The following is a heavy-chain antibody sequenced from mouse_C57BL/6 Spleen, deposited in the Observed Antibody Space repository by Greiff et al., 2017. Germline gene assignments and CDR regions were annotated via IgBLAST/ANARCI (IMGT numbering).Heavy chain of an antibody. CDR2: IDPSDSYT. Sequence: VQLQQPGAGLVKPGASVKLSCKASGYTFTSYWMQWVKQRPGQGLEWIGEIDPSDSYTNYNQKFKGKATLTVDTSSSTAYMQLSSLTSEDSAVYYCARGDSSGWDYWGQGTTLTVSS. J-gene: IGHJ2*01. CDR3: ARGDSSGWDY. D-gene: IGHD3-2*02. CDR1: GYTFTSYW. V-gene: IGHV1-50*01.